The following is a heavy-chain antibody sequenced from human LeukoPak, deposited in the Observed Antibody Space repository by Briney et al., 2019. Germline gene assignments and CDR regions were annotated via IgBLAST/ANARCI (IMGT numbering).Heavy chain of an antibody. CDR2: ISYDGSNK. J-gene: IGHJ4*02. V-gene: IGHV3-30*04. CDR1: GFTFSSYA. Sequence: PGRSLRLSCAASGFTFSSYAMHWVRQAPGKGLEWVAVISYDGSNKYYADSVKGRFTISRDNSKNTLYLQMNSLRAEDTAVYYCAGSRDYYDSSGYYSWGQGTLVTVSS. D-gene: IGHD3-22*01. CDR3: AGSRDYYDSSGYYS.